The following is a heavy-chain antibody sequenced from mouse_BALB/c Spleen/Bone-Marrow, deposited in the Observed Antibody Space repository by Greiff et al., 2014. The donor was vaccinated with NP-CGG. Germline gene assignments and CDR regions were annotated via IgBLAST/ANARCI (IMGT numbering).Heavy chain of an antibody. Sequence: VKLQESGAELARPGASVKMSCKASGYTFTSYAIQWVKRRPGQGLEWVGYIVPSSGYTDYNQNFKDKTTLTADKSSSTAYMQLSSLTSADSAVYCCARGARTGAWFAYWGQGTLVTVSA. CDR2: IVPSSGYT. J-gene: IGHJ3*01. CDR3: ARGARTGAWFAY. D-gene: IGHD4-1*01. CDR1: GYTFTSYA. V-gene: IGHV1-4*02.